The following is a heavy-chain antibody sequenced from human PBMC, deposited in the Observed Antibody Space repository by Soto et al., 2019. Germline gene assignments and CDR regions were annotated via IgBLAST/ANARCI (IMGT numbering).Heavy chain of an antibody. V-gene: IGHV1-3*01. Sequence: ASVKVSCKASGYTFTSYAMHWVRQAPGQRLEWVGWINAGNGNTKYSQKFQGRVTITRDTSASTAYMELSSLRSEDTAVYYCARADTDTIGYCSNTSCSVIDPWDQGPLVTVAS. CDR1: GYTFTSYA. J-gene: IGHJ5*02. D-gene: IGHD2-2*01. CDR3: ARADTDTIGYCSNTSCSVIDP. CDR2: INAGNGNT.